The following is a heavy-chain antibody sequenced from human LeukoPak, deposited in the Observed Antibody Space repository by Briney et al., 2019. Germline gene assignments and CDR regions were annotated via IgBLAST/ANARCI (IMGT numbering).Heavy chain of an antibody. Sequence: SETLSLTCTVSGGSISSSSYYWGWIRQPPGKGLEWIGSIYYSGSTYYNPSLKSRVTISVDTSKNQFSLKLSSVTAADTAVYYCARGAQLTGMASDHWGQGTLVTVSS. D-gene: IGHD3-9*01. V-gene: IGHV4-39*01. CDR2: IYYSGST. CDR1: GGSISSSSYY. CDR3: ARGAQLTGMASDH. J-gene: IGHJ4*02.